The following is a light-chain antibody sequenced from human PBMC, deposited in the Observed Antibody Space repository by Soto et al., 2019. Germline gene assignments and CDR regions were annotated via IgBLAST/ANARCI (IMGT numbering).Light chain of an antibody. V-gene: IGLV1-40*01. CDR2: GNS. J-gene: IGLJ2*01. CDR3: QSYDSSLSGWVV. CDR1: SSNIGAGYD. Sequence: QSVLTQPPSVSGAPGQRVTISCTGSSSNIGAGYDVHWYQQLPGTAPKLLIYGNSNRPSGVPDRFSGSKSGTSASLAITGLQAEDEADYYCQSYDSSLSGWVVFGGGIKLTVL.